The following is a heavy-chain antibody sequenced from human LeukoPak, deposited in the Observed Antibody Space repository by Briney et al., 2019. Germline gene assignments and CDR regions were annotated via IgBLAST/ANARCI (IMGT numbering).Heavy chain of an antibody. CDR1: GFTFDDYA. J-gene: IGHJ4*02. Sequence: GGSLRLSCAASGFTFDDYAMHWVRQAPGKGLEWVSGISWNSGSIGYADSVKGRFTISRDNAKNSLYLQMNSLRAEDTALYYCAKDPWLRGSARVYYFDYWGQGTLVTVSS. D-gene: IGHD5-12*01. CDR3: AKDPWLRGSARVYYFDY. V-gene: IGHV3-9*01. CDR2: ISWNSGSI.